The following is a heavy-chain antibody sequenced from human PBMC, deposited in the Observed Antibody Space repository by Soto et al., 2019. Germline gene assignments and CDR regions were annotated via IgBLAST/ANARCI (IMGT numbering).Heavy chain of an antibody. Sequence: GGSLRLSCSASGFTFSTYAMHWVRQAPGNGLEYLSAVSTDGGSEYYIDSVNGRFTISRDNSKKTLYIQMTSLRTEDSAVYYCVRPSIAVRGLLAYYYGMDLWGHAPTVTASS. V-gene: IGHV3-64D*06. D-gene: IGHD3-10*01. CDR2: VSTDGGSE. CDR3: VRPSIAVRGLLAYYYGMDL. CDR1: GFTFSTYA. J-gene: IGHJ6*01.